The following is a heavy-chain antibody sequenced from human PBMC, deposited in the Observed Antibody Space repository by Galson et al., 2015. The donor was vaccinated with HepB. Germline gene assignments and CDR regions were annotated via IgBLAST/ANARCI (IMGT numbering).Heavy chain of an antibody. Sequence: SLRLSCAASGFTVTKNHMTWVRQAPGKGLEWLSIIYSVGTTYYAGSVKGRFTISRDNSKNTLYRQMNSLRAEDTAIYYCLGFPGYWGQGTLVTVSS. J-gene: IGHJ4*02. CDR3: LGFPGY. CDR2: IYSVGTT. CDR1: GFTVTKNH. D-gene: IGHD2-15*01. V-gene: IGHV3-53*01.